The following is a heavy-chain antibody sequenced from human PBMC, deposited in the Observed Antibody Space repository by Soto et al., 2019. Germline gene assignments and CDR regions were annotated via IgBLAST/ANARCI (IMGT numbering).Heavy chain of an antibody. V-gene: IGHV3-21*01. CDR2: ISSSSSYI. J-gene: IGHJ4*02. CDR1: GFTFSSYS. D-gene: IGHD6-6*01. CDR3: ARDDSSSSGGGGSDY. Sequence: EVQLVESGGGLVKPGGSLRLSCAASGFTFSSYSMNWVRQAPGKGLEWVSSISSSSSYIYYADSVRGRFTISRDNAKNSRYLQMNSLRAEDTAVYYCARDDSSSSGGGGSDYWGQGTLVTVSS.